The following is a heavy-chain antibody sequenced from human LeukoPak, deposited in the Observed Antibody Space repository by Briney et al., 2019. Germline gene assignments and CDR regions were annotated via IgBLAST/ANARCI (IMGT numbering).Heavy chain of an antibody. J-gene: IGHJ3*02. CDR3: ARTRSYAFDI. CDR1: GFTFSSYA. V-gene: IGHV3-66*01. Sequence: PGGSLRLSCAASGFTFSSYAMSWVRQAPGKGLEWVSVIYSGGSTYYADSVKGRFTISRDNSKNTLYLQMNSLRAEDTAVYYCARTRSYAFDIWGQGTMVTVSS. CDR2: IYSGGST.